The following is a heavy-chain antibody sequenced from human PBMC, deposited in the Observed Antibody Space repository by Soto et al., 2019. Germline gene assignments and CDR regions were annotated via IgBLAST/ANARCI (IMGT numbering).Heavy chain of an antibody. V-gene: IGHV3-66*01. CDR3: ANRVVAALYFDY. D-gene: IGHD2-15*01. CDR1: GFTVSSNY. J-gene: IGHJ4*02. Sequence: GGSLRLSCAASGFTVSSNYMSWVRQAPGKGLEWVSVIYSGGSTYYADSVKGRFTISRDNSKNTLYLQMNSLRAEDTAVYYRANRVVAALYFDYWGQGTLVTVSS. CDR2: IYSGGST.